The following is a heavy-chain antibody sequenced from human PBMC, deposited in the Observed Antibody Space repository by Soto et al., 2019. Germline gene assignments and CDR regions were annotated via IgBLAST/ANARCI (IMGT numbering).Heavy chain of an antibody. V-gene: IGHV1-18*01. D-gene: IGHD6-6*01. J-gene: IGHJ4*02. CDR3: ARGRDGDY. CDR1: GYTFTSYG. Sequence: QVHLVQSGAAVRKPGASVKVSCKGSGYTFTSYGITWVRQAPGQGLEWMGWISAHNGNTNYAQKLQGRVTVTRDTSTSTAWRELRCRRCNDTAVYYCARGRDGDYWGQGALVTVSS. CDR2: ISAHNGNT.